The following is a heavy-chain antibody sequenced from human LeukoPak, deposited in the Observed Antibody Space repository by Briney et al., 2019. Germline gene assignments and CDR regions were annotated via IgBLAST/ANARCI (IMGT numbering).Heavy chain of an antibody. V-gene: IGHV3-23*01. Sequence: GGSLRLSCAASGFTFNNYAMYWVRQAPGKGLEWVSGIFCSGGSAHYADSVKGRFTISRDNSKNTVYLQMDSLRVEDTAVYYCGKTTAGYSSGRYPGWPVDYWGQGTLVTVSS. J-gene: IGHJ4*02. CDR1: GFTFNNYA. D-gene: IGHD6-19*01. CDR3: GKTTAGYSSGRYPGWPVDY. CDR2: IFCSGGSA.